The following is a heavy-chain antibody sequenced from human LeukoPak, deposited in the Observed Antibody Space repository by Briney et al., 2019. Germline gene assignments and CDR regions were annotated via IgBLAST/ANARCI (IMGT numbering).Heavy chain of an antibody. CDR2: ISAYNGNT. V-gene: IGHV1-18*01. Sequence: ASVKVSCKASGYTFTSYGISWVRQAPGQGLEWMGWISAYNGNTNYAQKLQGRVTMTTDTSTSTAYMELRSLRSDDTAVYYCARDAVLAGATPKYYYYYGMDVWGQGTTVTGSS. CDR3: ARDAVLAGATPKYYYYYGMDV. CDR1: GYTFTSYG. D-gene: IGHD1-26*01. J-gene: IGHJ6*02.